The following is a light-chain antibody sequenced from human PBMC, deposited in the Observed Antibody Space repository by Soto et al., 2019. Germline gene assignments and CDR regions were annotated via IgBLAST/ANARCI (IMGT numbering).Light chain of an antibody. Sequence: QSVLTQPASLSGSPGQSITISCTGTSSDVGSYNLVSWYQQHPGKAPKLMIYEVSKRPSGVSNRFSGSKSGNTASLTISGLQAEDEADYYCCSYAXSSTFVFGTGTKVTVL. CDR1: SSDVGSYNL. CDR2: EVS. J-gene: IGLJ1*01. V-gene: IGLV2-23*02. CDR3: CSYAXSSTFV.